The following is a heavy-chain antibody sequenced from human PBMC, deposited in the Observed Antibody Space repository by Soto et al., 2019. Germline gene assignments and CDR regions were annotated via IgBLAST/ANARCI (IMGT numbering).Heavy chain of an antibody. CDR3: AKVGYCRSGSCFADDY. V-gene: IGHV3-74*01. CDR1: GFTFSSYW. J-gene: IGHJ4*02. D-gene: IGHD2-15*01. Sequence: EVQLVESGGGLVQPGGSLRLSCAASGFTFSSYWMHWVRQAPGKGLVWVSRINSDGSSTIYADSVKGRFTISRDNAKNTMYLQINSLRAEDTAVYYCAKVGYCRSGSCFADDYLGQGTLVTVSS. CDR2: INSDGSST.